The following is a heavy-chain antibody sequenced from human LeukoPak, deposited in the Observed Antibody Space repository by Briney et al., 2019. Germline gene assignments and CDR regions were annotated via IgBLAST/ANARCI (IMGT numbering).Heavy chain of an antibody. CDR2: IYYSGSN. V-gene: IGHV4-59*01. J-gene: IGHJ3*02. CDR3: ARGTEYAFDI. CDR1: GGSISSYY. Sequence: SETLSLTCTVSGGSISSYYWSWIRQPPGKGLEWIGYIYYSGSNNYNPSLKSRVTISVDTSKNQFSLKLSSVTAADTAVYYCARGTEYAFDIWGQGTMVTVSS.